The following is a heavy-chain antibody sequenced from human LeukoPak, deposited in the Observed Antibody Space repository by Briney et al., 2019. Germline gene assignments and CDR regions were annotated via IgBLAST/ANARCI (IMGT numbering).Heavy chain of an antibody. Sequence: PGGSLRLSCAASGFTFSSYAMSWVRQAPGKGLEWVSAISGRGGRTYYADSVKGRFTISRDNSKNTLYLQMNSLRDEDTAVYYCAKGGTYGDSPLYFDYWGQGTLVTVSS. CDR2: ISGRGGRT. CDR1: GFTFSSYA. V-gene: IGHV3-23*01. CDR3: AKGGTYGDSPLYFDY. J-gene: IGHJ4*02. D-gene: IGHD4-17*01.